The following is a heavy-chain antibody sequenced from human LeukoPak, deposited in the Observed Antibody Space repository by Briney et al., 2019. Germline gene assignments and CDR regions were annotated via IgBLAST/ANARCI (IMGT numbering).Heavy chain of an antibody. CDR3: ARDRGNYLFDY. CDR1: GFPFSSYR. V-gene: IGHV3-21*01. Sequence: GGSLRLSCAASGFPFSSYRMNWVRQAPGKGLEWVSSISSSSSYIYYADSVKGRFTISRDNAKNSLYLQMNSLRADETAVYYCARDRGNYLFDYWGQGTLVTVSS. J-gene: IGHJ4*02. D-gene: IGHD4-11*01. CDR2: ISSSSSYI.